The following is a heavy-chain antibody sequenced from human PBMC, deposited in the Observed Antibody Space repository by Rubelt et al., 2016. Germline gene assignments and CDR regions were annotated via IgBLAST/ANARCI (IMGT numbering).Heavy chain of an antibody. CDR1: GGSVSSSSYY. CDR3: ARTSGYDYDEAFDI. Sequence: QLQLQESGPGLVKPSETLSLTCTVSGGSVSSSSYYWGWIRQPPGKGLEWIGSIDYSGSTYYNPSLKSRVTISVDTSKNQFSLELSSVPAADTAVYDCARTSGYDYDEAFDIWGQGTMVTVSS. V-gene: IGHV4-39*01. J-gene: IGHJ3*02. CDR2: IDYSGST. D-gene: IGHD5-12*01.